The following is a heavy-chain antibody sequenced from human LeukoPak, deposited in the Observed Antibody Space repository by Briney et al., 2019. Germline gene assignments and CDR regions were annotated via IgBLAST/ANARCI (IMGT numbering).Heavy chain of an antibody. CDR2: IYYSGST. J-gene: IGHJ6*02. CDR1: GGSISSYY. CDR3: ATTRIAVAGHYYYGMDV. D-gene: IGHD6-13*01. V-gene: IGHV4-59*01. Sequence: SETLSLTCTVSGGSISSYYWSWIRQPPGKGLEWIGYIYYSGSTNYNPSLKSRVTISVDTSKNQFSLKLSSVTAADTAVYYCATTRIAVAGHYYYGMDVWGQGTTVTVSS.